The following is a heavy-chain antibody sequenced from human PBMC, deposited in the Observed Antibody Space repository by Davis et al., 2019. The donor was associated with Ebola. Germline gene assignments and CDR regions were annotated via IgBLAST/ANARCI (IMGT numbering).Heavy chain of an antibody. D-gene: IGHD5-24*01. CDR2: TDSGGGAT. J-gene: IGHJ4*02. Sequence: GGSLRLSCAASGFTFKNFGMSWVRQAPGKGLEWVSSTDSGGGATYYADSVKGRFTISRDNSKNTLYLQMNSLRADDTAVYYCAKDRRGYNSAADYWGQGTLVTVSS. V-gene: IGHV3-23*01. CDR1: GFTFKNFG. CDR3: AKDRRGYNSAADY.